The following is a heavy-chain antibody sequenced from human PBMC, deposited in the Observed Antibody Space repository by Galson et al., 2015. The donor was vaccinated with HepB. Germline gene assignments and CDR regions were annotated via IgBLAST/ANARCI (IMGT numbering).Heavy chain of an antibody. V-gene: IGHV1-69*04. D-gene: IGHD1-1*01. CDR3: ASNPGRDIIANFGYYYYYMDV. Sequence: SVKVSCKASGGTSSSYAISWVRQAPGQGLEWMGRIIPILGIANYAQKFQGRATITADKSTSTAYMELSSLRSEDTAVYYCASNPGRDIIANFGYYYYYMDVWGKGTTVTVSS. CDR1: GGTSSSYA. J-gene: IGHJ6*03. CDR2: IIPILGIA.